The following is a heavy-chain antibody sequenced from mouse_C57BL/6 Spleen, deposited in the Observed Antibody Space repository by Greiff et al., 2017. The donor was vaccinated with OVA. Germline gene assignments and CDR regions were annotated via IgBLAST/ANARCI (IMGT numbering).Heavy chain of an antibody. V-gene: IGHV5-4*01. CDR1: GFTFSSYA. CDR3: ARDLGGLRRGFAY. J-gene: IGHJ3*01. Sequence: EVKLMESGGGLVKPGGSLKLSCAASGFTFSSYAMSWVRQTPEKRLEWVATISDGGSYTYYPDNVKGRFTISRDNAKNNLYLQMSHLKSEDTAMYYCARDLGGLRRGFAYWGQGTLVTVSA. D-gene: IGHD2-4*01. CDR2: ISDGGSYT.